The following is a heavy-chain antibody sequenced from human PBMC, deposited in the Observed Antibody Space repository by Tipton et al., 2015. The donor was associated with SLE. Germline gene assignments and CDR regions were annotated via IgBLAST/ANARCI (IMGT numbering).Heavy chain of an antibody. Sequence: TLSLTCTVSGGSISGYFWSWIRQPPGKGLEWIGYVHYSGSTNSNPSLKSRVTIFVDTSKNQFSLKLSSVTAADTAVYYCARGWDYDFWSGYADYWGQGTLVTVSS. CDR2: VHYSGST. D-gene: IGHD3-3*01. V-gene: IGHV4-59*12. CDR1: GGSISGYF. J-gene: IGHJ4*02. CDR3: ARGWDYDFWSGYADY.